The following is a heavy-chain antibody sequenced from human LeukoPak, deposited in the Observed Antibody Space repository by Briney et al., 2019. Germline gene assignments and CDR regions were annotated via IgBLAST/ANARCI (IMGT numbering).Heavy chain of an antibody. V-gene: IGHV3-7*01. D-gene: IGHD3-3*01. CDR3: ARLREIPVFGVVTKSTSYFDC. Sequence: GGSLRLSCIVSGYRFSDYWISWVRQAPGKGLEWVASLKQDKSEIYYVDSVKGRFTISRDNAKNSLNLQMNSLRAEDTAVYYCARLREIPVFGVVTKSTSYFDCWGQGTLVTVSS. CDR2: LKQDKSEI. J-gene: IGHJ4*02. CDR1: GYRFSDYW.